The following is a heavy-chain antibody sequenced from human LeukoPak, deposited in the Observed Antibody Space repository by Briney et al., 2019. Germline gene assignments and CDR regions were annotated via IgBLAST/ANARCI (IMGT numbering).Heavy chain of an antibody. J-gene: IGHJ4*02. V-gene: IGHV3-21*01. CDR1: GFTFSSYS. Sequence: GGSLRLSCAASGFTFSSYSMNWVRQAPGKGLEWVSSISSSSSYIYYADSVKGRFTISRDNAKNTLYLQMNSLRAEDTAVYYSSGYSSGWTYYFDYWGQGTLVTVSS. CDR3: SGYSSGWTYYFDY. D-gene: IGHD6-19*01. CDR2: ISSSSSYI.